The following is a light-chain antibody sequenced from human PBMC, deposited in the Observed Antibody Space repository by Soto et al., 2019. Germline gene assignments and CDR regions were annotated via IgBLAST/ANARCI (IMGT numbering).Light chain of an antibody. V-gene: IGKV1-5*02. CDR1: QTISTW. J-gene: IGKJ1*01. CDR2: DAS. CDR3: QQYNSYPWT. Sequence: HTHLTESVSARVAFICGASQTISTWLDWYQKKKGKAPELLIYDASTLESGVPSRLRGSRYGTDLTITISSMQPDDFATYYCQQYNSYPWTFGHGTKVDIK.